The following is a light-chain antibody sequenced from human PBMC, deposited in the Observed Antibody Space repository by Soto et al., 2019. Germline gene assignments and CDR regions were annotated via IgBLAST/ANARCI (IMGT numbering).Light chain of an antibody. CDR2: NVA. CDR3: MQATKYPPYT. V-gene: IGKV2-24*01. J-gene: IGKJ2*01. CDR1: ESLVHTDGNTY. Sequence: DVVLTQTPLSSPVTLGQPASFSCRSSESLVHTDGNTYLNWIQQRPGQPPRLLIYNVAYRFSGVPDRFSGSGAGTDFTLKISRVEPEDVGTYYCMQATKYPPYTFGQGTKLEIE.